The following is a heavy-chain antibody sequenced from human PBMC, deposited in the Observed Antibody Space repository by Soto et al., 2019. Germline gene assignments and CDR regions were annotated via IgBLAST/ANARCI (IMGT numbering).Heavy chain of an antibody. V-gene: IGHV3-30-3*01. CDR2: ISYDGSNK. Sequence: QVQLVESGGGVVQPGRSLRLSCAASGFTFSSYAMHWVRQAPGKGLEWVAVISYDGSNKYYADSVKGRFTISGDNSKNTLYLQMNSLRAEDTAVYYCARDKDYDSSGGGFDYWGQGTLVTVSS. CDR1: GFTFSSYA. CDR3: ARDKDYDSSGGGFDY. D-gene: IGHD3-22*01. J-gene: IGHJ4*02.